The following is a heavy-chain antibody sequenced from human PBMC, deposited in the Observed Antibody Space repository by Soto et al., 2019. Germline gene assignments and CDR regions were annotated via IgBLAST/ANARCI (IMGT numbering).Heavy chain of an antibody. CDR2: IDPSGGTT. J-gene: IGHJ4*02. Sequence: GASVKVSCKASGYTLTTYYIHWLRQAPRQGLEWMGIIDPSGGTTSYAQKFQGRVNMTRDRPTSTMYMELSSLRSDDTAVYYCARVMYSSLVYFDYWGQGTLVTVSS. D-gene: IGHD6-19*01. V-gene: IGHV1-46*01. CDR3: ARVMYSSLVYFDY. CDR1: GYTLTTYY.